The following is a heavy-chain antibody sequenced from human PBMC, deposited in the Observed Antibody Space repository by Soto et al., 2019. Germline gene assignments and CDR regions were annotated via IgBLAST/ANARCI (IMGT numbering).Heavy chain of an antibody. D-gene: IGHD3-10*01. J-gene: IGHJ5*02. Sequence: ASVKVSCKASGYTFTSYDINWVRQATGQGLEWMGWMNPNSGNTGYAQKFQGRVTMTRNTPISTAYMELSSLRSEDTAVYYCARFGRVVRGVIRVKGMFDPWGQGTLVTVSS. CDR2: MNPNSGNT. V-gene: IGHV1-8*01. CDR3: ARFGRVVRGVIRVKGMFDP. CDR1: GYTFTSYD.